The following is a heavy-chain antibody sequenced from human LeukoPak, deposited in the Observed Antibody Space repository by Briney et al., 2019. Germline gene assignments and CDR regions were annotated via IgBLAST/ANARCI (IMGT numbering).Heavy chain of an antibody. V-gene: IGHV4-39*01. CDR2: IFYNRNA. D-gene: IGHD6-19*01. Sequence: SETLSLNGTVSAGTISTSSYYWDWLRQPPGKGLEWIGIIFYNRNAYYNQSLESRVTMSVDTARNQFSLRLSSVTATDTAMYVCARHIRYPGIAVAGIDYWGQGTLVTVAS. CDR3: ARHIRYPGIAVAGIDY. CDR1: AGTISTSSYY. J-gene: IGHJ4*02.